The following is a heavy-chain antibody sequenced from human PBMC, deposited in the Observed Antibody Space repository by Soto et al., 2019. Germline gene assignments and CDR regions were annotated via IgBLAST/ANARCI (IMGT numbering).Heavy chain of an antibody. Sequence: EVLLVESGGGLVQPGGSLRLSCAASGFNFNFYWMHWVRQAPGKGLVWVSRINGDGSTADYADSVKGRFTISRDNAKNTLFLQMDSLRVDVTAVYYCVRDSPTNLEDADTVASWFDPWGQATLVTVSS. CDR1: GFNFNFYW. V-gene: IGHV3-74*01. CDR3: VRDSPTNLEDADTVASWFDP. CDR2: INGDGSTA. J-gene: IGHJ5*02. D-gene: IGHD5-12*01.